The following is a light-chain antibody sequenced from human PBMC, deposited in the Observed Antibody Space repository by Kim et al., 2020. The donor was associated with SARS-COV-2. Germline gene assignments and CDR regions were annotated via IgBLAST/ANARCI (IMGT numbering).Light chain of an antibody. CDR2: GKN. J-gene: IGLJ3*02. Sequence: AVGQTVRITCQGDRLRSYYASWYQQKPGQAPVLGIYGKNNRPSGIPDRFSGSSSGNTASLTITGAQAEDEADYYCNSRDSSGNHWVFGGGTQLTVL. CDR1: RLRSYY. V-gene: IGLV3-19*01. CDR3: NSRDSSGNHWV.